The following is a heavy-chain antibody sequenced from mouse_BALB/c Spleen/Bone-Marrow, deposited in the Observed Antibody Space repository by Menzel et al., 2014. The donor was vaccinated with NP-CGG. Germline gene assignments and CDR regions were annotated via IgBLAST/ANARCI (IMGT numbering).Heavy chain of an antibody. CDR3: XRXXXYXIXXYFXV. V-gene: IGHV7-3*02. Sequence: EVKLVESGGGLVQPGGSLRLSCATSGFTFTDYYMSWVRQPPGKALEWLGFIRNKANGYTTDYSVSVKGRFTISRDNSQSILYLQMNTLRAXXXXTXXXXRXXXYXIXXYFXVXGXXTTVTVSS. D-gene: IGHD2-12*01. CDR1: GFTFTDYY. CDR2: IRNKANGYTT. J-gene: IGHJ1*01.